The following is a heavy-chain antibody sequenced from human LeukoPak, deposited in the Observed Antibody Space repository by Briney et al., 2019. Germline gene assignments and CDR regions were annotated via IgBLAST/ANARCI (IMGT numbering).Heavy chain of an antibody. CDR3: AKEVPSPYYYDSSGYYFDY. Sequence: GGSLRLSCAASGFTFSSYAMSWVRQAPGKGLEWVSAISGSGGSTYYADSVKGRFTISRDNPKNTLYLQMNSLRAEDTAVYYCAKEVPSPYYYDSSGYYFDYWGRGTLVTVSS. CDR1: GFTFSSYA. J-gene: IGHJ4*02. D-gene: IGHD3-22*01. V-gene: IGHV3-23*01. CDR2: ISGSGGST.